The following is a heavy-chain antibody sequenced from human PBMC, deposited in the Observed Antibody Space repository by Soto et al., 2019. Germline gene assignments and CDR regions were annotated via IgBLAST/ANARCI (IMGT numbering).Heavy chain of an antibody. CDR3: AATVTTLKSYYGKDV. Sequence: SVKVSCKASGFTFTSSAVQWVRQARGQRLEWIGWIVVGSGNTNYAQKFQERVTITRDMSTSTAYMELSSLRSEDTAVYYCAATVTTLKSYYGKDVWGQGTTVTVSS. J-gene: IGHJ6*02. D-gene: IGHD4-17*01. CDR1: GFTFTSSA. V-gene: IGHV1-58*01. CDR2: IVVGSGNT.